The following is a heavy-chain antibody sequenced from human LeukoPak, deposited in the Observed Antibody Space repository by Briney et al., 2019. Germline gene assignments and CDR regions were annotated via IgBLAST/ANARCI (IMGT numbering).Heavy chain of an antibody. V-gene: IGHV4-59*08. CDR3: ARLKYYYDSSGYRWFDP. CDR2: IYYSGST. Sequence: SETLSLTCTVSGGSISSYYWGWIRQPPGKGLEWIGYIYYSGSTNYNPSLKSRVTTSVDTSKNQFSLKLSSVTAADTAVYYCARLKYYYDSSGYRWFDPWGQGTLVTVSS. D-gene: IGHD3-22*01. CDR1: GGSISSYY. J-gene: IGHJ5*02.